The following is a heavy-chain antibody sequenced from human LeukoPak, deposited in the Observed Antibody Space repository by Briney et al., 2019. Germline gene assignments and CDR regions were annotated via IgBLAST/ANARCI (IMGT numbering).Heavy chain of an antibody. Sequence: SQTLSLACTVSGGSISSGGYYWSWIRQPPGKGLEWIGYIYHSGSTYYNPSLKSRVTMSVDTSKNQFSLKLSSVTAADTAVYYCARARYSTSSPIDYWGQGTLVTVSS. V-gene: IGHV4-30-2*01. CDR2: IYHSGST. CDR3: ARARYSTSSPIDY. D-gene: IGHD6-6*01. CDR1: GGSISSGGYY. J-gene: IGHJ4*02.